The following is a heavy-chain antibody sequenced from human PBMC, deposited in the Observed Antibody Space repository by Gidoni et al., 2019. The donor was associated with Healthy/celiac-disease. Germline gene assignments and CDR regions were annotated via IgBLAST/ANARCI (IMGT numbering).Heavy chain of an antibody. Sequence: QVQLVQSGAEVKTPGASVKVSCKASGYTSTSYGISCVRQAPGQGLEWMGWISAYNGNTNYAQKLQGRVTMTTDTSTSTAYMELRSLRSDDTAVYYCARYVEMATIMGIRWFDPWGQGTLVTVSS. CDR1: GYTSTSYG. J-gene: IGHJ5*02. V-gene: IGHV1-18*01. CDR2: ISAYNGNT. CDR3: ARYVEMATIMGIRWFDP. D-gene: IGHD5-12*01.